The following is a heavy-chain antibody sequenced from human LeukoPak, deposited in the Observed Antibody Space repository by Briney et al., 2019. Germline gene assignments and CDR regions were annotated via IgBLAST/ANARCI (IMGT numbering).Heavy chain of an antibody. CDR2: IYYSGST. J-gene: IGHJ3*02. CDR3: ARQTRSTAEAFDI. Sequence: PSETLSLTCTVSGGSISSHFWSWIRQPPGKGPEWIAYIYYSGSTDYNPSLKSRVTISVDTSKNQFSLKLSSVTAADTAVYYCARQTRSTAEAFDIWGQGTMVTVSS. D-gene: IGHD1-14*01. V-gene: IGHV4-59*08. CDR1: GGSISSHF.